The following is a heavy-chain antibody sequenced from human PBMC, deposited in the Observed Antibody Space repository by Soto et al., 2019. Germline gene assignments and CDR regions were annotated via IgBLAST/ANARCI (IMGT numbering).Heavy chain of an antibody. CDR3: AKCVALYCSGXSCYQYYYYYYMDV. CDR1: GFTFSSYA. V-gene: IGHV3-23*01. CDR2: ISGSGGST. D-gene: IGHD2-15*01. J-gene: IGHJ6*03. Sequence: GGSLRLSCAASGFTFSSYAMNWVRQAPGKGLEWVSAISGSGGSTYYADSVKGRFTISRDNSKNTLYMQMNSLRAEDTAVYYCAKCVALYCSGXSCYQYYYYYYMDVWGKGTTVTVSS.